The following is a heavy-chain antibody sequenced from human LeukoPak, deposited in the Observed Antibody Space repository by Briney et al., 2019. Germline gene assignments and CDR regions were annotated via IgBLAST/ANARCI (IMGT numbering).Heavy chain of an antibody. V-gene: IGHV4-39*07. D-gene: IGHD3-3*01. CDR3: ARGVNYDFWSGYYTGVFDY. CDR1: GGSISSSSYY. Sequence: PSETLSLTCTVSGGSISSSSYYWGWIRQPPGKGLEWIGSIYYSGSTYYNPSLKSRVTISVDTSKNQFSLKLSSVTAADTAVYYCARGVNYDFWSGYYTGVFDYWGQGTLVTVSS. CDR2: IYYSGST. J-gene: IGHJ4*02.